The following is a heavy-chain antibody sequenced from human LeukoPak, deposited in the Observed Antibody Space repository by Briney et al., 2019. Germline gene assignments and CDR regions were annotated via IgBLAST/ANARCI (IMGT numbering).Heavy chain of an antibody. V-gene: IGHV3-7*03. D-gene: IGHD3-10*01. Sequence: GGSLRLSCAASGFTFSASWMSWVRQAPGKGLEWVANIKQDGSEKYYGDSVKGRFTISRDNSKNTLYLQMNSLRAEDTAVYYCAKDRDYYGSGTGDYWGQGTLVTVSS. CDR2: IKQDGSEK. J-gene: IGHJ4*02. CDR1: GFTFSASW. CDR3: AKDRDYYGSGTGDY.